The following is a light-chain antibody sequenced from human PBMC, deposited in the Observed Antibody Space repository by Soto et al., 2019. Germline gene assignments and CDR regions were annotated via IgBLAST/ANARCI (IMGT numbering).Light chain of an antibody. CDR1: QSIAPW. V-gene: IGKV1-5*03. J-gene: IGKJ1*01. CDR3: QHYNSFSRT. Sequence: DIQMTQSPSTLSASVGDRVTITCRASQSIAPWVAWYQQKPGKAPKLLIYKAANLADEVPSRFAGSGSGTDFTLTITRLQPDDFATYYCQHYNSFSRTFGQGTKVDIK. CDR2: KAA.